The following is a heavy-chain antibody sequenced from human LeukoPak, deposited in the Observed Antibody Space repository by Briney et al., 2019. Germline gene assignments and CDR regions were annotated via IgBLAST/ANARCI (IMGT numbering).Heavy chain of an antibody. CDR3: AREVDYSNHNWFDP. D-gene: IGHD4-11*01. CDR1: GYTFTGYY. V-gene: IGHV1-2*02. CDR2: INPNSGGT. Sequence: GASVKVSCKASGYTFTGYYMHWVRQAPGQGLEWMGWINPNSGGTNYGQKFQGRVTMTRDTSISTAYMELSRLRSDDTAVYYCAREVDYSNHNWFDPWGQGTLVTVSS. J-gene: IGHJ5*02.